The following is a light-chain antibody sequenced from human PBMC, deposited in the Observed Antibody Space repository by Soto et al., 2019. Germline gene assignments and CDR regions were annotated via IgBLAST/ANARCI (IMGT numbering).Light chain of an antibody. Sequence: DIQMTQSPSSLSASVGDRVTITCRASQDLDRWLAWYQQKPGEAPKVLIYDASNRETGVPSRFSGSGSGTDFSLSIDSLQPEDIATYYCQQYDHPPYTFGQGTTLEIK. CDR1: QDLDRW. CDR2: DAS. V-gene: IGKV1-33*01. J-gene: IGKJ2*01. CDR3: QQYDHPPYT.